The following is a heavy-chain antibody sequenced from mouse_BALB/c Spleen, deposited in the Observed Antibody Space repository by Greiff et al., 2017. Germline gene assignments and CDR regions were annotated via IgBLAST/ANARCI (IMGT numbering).Heavy chain of an antibody. Sequence: EVQLVESGGGLVKPGGSLKLSCAASGFTFSSYAMSWVRQSPEKRLEWVAEISSGGSYTYYPDTVTGRFTISRDNAKNTLYLEMSSLRSEDTAMYYCARAGVILFAYWGQGTLVTVSA. V-gene: IGHV5-9-4*01. D-gene: IGHD2-1*01. J-gene: IGHJ3*01. CDR3: ARAGVILFAY. CDR1: GFTFSSYA. CDR2: ISSGGSYT.